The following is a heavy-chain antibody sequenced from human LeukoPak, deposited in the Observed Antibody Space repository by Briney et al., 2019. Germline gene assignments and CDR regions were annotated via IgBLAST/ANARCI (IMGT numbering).Heavy chain of an antibody. Sequence: GGSLRLSCAASGFTFSDYYMDWARQATGKWLEWVGRTGNRANGYTTEYAASVEGRFTVSRDNSKNSLFLQMNGLKPEDTAVYFCARAFCYSGGTCYSDYNDYWGQGALVTVSS. V-gene: IGHV3-72*01. CDR2: TGNRANGYTT. J-gene: IGHJ4*02. CDR1: GFTFSDYY. D-gene: IGHD2-15*01. CDR3: ARAFCYSGGTCYSDYNDY.